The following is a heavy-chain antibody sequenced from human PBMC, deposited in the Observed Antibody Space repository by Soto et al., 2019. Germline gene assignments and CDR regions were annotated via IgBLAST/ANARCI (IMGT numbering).Heavy chain of an antibody. J-gene: IGHJ5*02. CDR2: ISYDGSNK. Sequence: GGSLRLSCAASGFTFSSYAMHWVRQAPGKGLEWVAVISYDGSNKYYADSVKGRFTISRDNSKNTLYLQMNSLRAEDTAVYYCARESPAKVQWLVMVVSWFDPWGQGTLVTVSS. CDR3: ARESPAKVQWLVMVVSWFDP. V-gene: IGHV3-30-3*01. D-gene: IGHD6-19*01. CDR1: GFTFSSYA.